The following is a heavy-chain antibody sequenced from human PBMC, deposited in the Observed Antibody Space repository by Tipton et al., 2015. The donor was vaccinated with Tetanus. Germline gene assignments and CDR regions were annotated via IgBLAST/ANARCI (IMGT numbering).Heavy chain of an antibody. J-gene: IGHJ6*02. CDR2: IYYSGST. CDR1: GGSISSGGYY. D-gene: IGHD5-24*01. Sequence: TLSLTCTVSGGSISSGGYYWSWIRQHPGKGLEWIGYIYYSGSTYYNPSLKSRVTISVDTSKSQFSLKLSSVTAADTAVYYCAREGRGRDGYHYGMDVWGQGTTVTVSS. CDR3: AREGRGRDGYHYGMDV. V-gene: IGHV4-31*03.